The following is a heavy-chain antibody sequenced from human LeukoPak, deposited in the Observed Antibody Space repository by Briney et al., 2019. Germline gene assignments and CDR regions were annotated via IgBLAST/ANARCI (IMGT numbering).Heavy chain of an antibody. V-gene: IGHV4-4*02. CDR3: ARDVGEVTGTHFDF. D-gene: IGHD6-19*01. J-gene: IGHJ4*02. CDR1: GGSISNTNW. CDR2: VNLQGST. Sequence: SETLSLTCGVSGGSISNTNWWTWVRQPPGKGLEWIGEVNLQGSTNYNPSLKSRVAISLDRSENQFSLNLSSVTPADTALYYCARDVGEVTGTHFDFWGQGTLVTVSS.